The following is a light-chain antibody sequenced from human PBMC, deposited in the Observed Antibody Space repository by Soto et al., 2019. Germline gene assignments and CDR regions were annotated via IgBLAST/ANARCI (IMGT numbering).Light chain of an antibody. Sequence: QSVLNQSPSASASLGASVKLTCTLSSGHSNYVIAWHQQQPEKGPRYLMKLNSDGSHSKGDGIPDRFSGSSSGAERYLTISSLQSEDEADYYCQTWDTGIRVFGGGTKLTVL. V-gene: IGLV4-69*01. CDR2: LNSDGSH. J-gene: IGLJ2*01. CDR3: QTWDTGIRV. CDR1: SGHSNYV.